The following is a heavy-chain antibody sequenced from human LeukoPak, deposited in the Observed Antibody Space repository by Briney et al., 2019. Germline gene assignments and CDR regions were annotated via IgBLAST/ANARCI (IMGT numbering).Heavy chain of an antibody. D-gene: IGHD3-22*01. Sequence: GGSLRLSCTASGFTFGDYAMSWVRQAPGKGLEWVGFIRSKAYGGTTEYAASVKGRFTISRDDSKSIAYLQMNSLKTEDTAVYYCTSRGQWLLCYFDYWGQGTLVTVSS. CDR1: GFTFGDYA. CDR3: TSRGQWLLCYFDY. CDR2: IRSKAYGGTT. V-gene: IGHV3-49*04. J-gene: IGHJ4*02.